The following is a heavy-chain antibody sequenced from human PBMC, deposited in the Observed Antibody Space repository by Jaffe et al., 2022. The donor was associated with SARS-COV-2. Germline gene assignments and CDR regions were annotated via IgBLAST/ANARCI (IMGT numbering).Heavy chain of an antibody. CDR3: ARSLWFGQWLVLGY. CDR2: MNPNSGNT. J-gene: IGHJ4*02. CDR1: GYTFTSYD. D-gene: IGHD6-19*01. V-gene: IGHV1-8*01. Sequence: QVQLVQSGAEVKKPGASVKVPCKASGYTFTSYDINWVRQATGQGLEWMGWMNPNSGNTGYAQKFQGRVTMTRNTSISTAYMELTSLRSDDTAVYYCARSLWFGQWLVLGYWGQGTLVTVSS.